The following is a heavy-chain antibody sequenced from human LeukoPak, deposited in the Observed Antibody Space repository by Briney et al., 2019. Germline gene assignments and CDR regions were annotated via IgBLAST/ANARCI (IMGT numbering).Heavy chain of an antibody. D-gene: IGHD3-9*01. CDR1: GYTFTSYD. J-gene: IGHJ4*02. V-gene: IGHV1-8*01. Sequence: ASVKVSCKASGYTFTSYDINWVRQATGQGLEWMGWMNPNSGNTGYAQEFQGRVTMTRNTSISTAYMELSSLRSEDTAVYYCARGLGYYDILTGYYGDFDYWGQGTLVTVSS. CDR3: ARGLGYYDILTGYYGDFDY. CDR2: MNPNSGNT.